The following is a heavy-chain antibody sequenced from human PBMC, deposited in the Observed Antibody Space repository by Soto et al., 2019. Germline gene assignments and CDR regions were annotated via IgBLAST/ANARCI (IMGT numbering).Heavy chain of an antibody. CDR2: IYSSGTT. J-gene: IGHJ6*04. CDR3: ARIRNHYVVDP. V-gene: IGHV4-4*09. Sequence: QVQLQESGPGLVSPSATLSLNCSVTDGSISGLYWTWVRQSPGKGLEWIGWIYSSGTTNYKPSLKSQVAFEVETAKIQFSMKLTSVTLADTTIYYCARIRNHYVVDPRGKGTNVAVSS. CDR1: DGSISGLY. D-gene: IGHD4-17*01.